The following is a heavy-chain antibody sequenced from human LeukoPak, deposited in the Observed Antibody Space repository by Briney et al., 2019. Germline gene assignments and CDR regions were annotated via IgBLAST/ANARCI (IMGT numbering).Heavy chain of an antibody. CDR3: ANPDSSGFYFSIRFDF. V-gene: IGHV3-23*01. CDR2: MSGSGDST. Sequence: GGSLRLSCTASGFTFSSYAMSWVRQAPEKGLEWVSTMSGSGDSTYYADSVKGRFTVSRDNSKNTLYLQMNSLRAEDTAVYFCANPDSSGFYFSIRFDFWGQGTLVTVSS. J-gene: IGHJ4*02. CDR1: GFTFSSYA. D-gene: IGHD3-22*01.